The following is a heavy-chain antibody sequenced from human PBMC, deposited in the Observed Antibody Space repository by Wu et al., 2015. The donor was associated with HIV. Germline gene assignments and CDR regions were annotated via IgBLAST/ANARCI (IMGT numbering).Heavy chain of an antibody. CDR3: AAGIQSGGANY. CDR1: GYTFSSYD. V-gene: IGHV1-8*01. CDR2: MNPESGNS. D-gene: IGHD2-21*01. Sequence: QVQMVQSGAELRKPGASVKVSCKASGYTFSSYDIAWVRQATGQGLEWMGWMNPESGNSGFEQKFKGRVTITRDTAISMAYLDLTWLRLDDTAVYYCAAGIQSGGANYWGQGTLVTVSS. J-gene: IGHJ4*02.